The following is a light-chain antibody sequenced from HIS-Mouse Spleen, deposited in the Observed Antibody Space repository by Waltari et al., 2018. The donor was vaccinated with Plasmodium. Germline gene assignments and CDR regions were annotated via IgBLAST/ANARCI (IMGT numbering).Light chain of an antibody. Sequence: EIVMTQSPATLSVSPGERATLSCRASQSVSSNLAWYQQKPGQAPRLLLYGASPRATGIPARFSGSGSGTEFTLTISSLQSEDFAVYYCQQYNNWSFTFGPGTKVDIK. CDR2: GAS. J-gene: IGKJ3*01. CDR3: QQYNNWSFT. CDR1: QSVSSN. V-gene: IGKV3-15*01.